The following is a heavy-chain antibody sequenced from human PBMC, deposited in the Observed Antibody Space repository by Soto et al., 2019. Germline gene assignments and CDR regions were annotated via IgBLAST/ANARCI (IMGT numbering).Heavy chain of an antibody. CDR2: INHTGCT. CDR1: VGSFNGYY. D-gene: IGHD3-3*01. CDR3: ATRITVFGLLIPPFDP. V-gene: IGHV4-34*01. J-gene: IGHJ5*02. Sequence: PSETLSLTGAVYVGSFNGYYWNWIRQRPGKGLEWIGEINHTGCTHYNPSLKSRVTMSVDTSKNQFSLRLSSVTAADTAIYYCATRITVFGLLIPPFDPWGQGTQVTVSS.